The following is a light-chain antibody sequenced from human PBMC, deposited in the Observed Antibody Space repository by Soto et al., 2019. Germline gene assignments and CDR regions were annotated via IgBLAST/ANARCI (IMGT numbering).Light chain of an antibody. CDR3: HQTYTTPRT. V-gene: IGKV1-39*01. CDR2: ATS. J-gene: IGKJ1*01. CDR1: QTVSTY. Sequence: DTQMTQSPSSLSASVGDRIRITCRASQTVSTYLNWYQQKPGKAPTLLISATSTLQSGVPSRFSGSGSGIEFTLTITSLQPEDFATYYCHQTYTTPRTFAQGTKVAIK.